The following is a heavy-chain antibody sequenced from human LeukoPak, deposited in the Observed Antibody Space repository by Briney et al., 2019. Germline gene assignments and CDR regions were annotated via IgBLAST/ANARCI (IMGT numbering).Heavy chain of an antibody. D-gene: IGHD6-13*01. V-gene: IGHV1-69*04. CDR1: GGTFSSYA. CDR3: ARGRIDPGTAGWFDP. CDR2: IIPILGIA. Sequence: VASVKVSCKASGGTFSSYAISWVRQAPGQGLEWMGRIIPILGIANYAQKFQGRVTITADKSTSTAYMELSSLRSEDTAVYYCARGRIDPGTAGWFDPWGQGTLVTVSS. J-gene: IGHJ5*02.